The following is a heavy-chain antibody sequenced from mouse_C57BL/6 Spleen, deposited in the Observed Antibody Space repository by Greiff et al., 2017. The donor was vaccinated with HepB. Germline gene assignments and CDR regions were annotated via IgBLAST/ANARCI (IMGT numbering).Heavy chain of an antibody. Sequence: QVQLQQPGAELVRPGSSVKLSCKASGYTFTSYWMDWVKQRPGQGLEWIGNIYPSDSETHYNQKFKDKATLTVDKSSSTAYMQLSSLTSEDSAVYYCARGPFITTVVATSYWYFDVWGTGTTVTVSS. CDR3: ARGPFITTVVATSYWYFDV. J-gene: IGHJ1*03. D-gene: IGHD1-1*01. V-gene: IGHV1-61*01. CDR1: GYTFTSYW. CDR2: IYPSDSET.